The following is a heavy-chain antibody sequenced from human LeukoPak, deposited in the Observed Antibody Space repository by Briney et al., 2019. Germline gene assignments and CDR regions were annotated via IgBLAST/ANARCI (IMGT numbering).Heavy chain of an antibody. CDR3: ARDGWSEMGTILREVVSDY. J-gene: IGHJ4*02. D-gene: IGHD5-24*01. Sequence: GASVKVSCKASGGTFSSYAISWVRQAPGQGLEWMGGIIPIFGTANYAQKFQGRVTITADESTSTLYMELSSLRPEDTAVYYCARDGWSEMGTILREVVSDYWGQGTLVTVSS. CDR1: GGTFSSYA. CDR2: IIPIFGTA. V-gene: IGHV1-69*13.